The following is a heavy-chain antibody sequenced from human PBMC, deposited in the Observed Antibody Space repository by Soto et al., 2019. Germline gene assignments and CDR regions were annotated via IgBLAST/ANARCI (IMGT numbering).Heavy chain of an antibody. D-gene: IGHD6-6*01. V-gene: IGHV3-30*18. CDR3: AKDDSSSVYYYYGMDV. J-gene: IGHJ6*02. CDR2: ISYDGSNK. CDR1: GFTFRSYG. Sequence: GVSLRLSCAASGFTFRSYGMHWVRQAPGRGLEWVAVISYDGSNKYYADSVKGRFTISRDNSKNTLYLQMNSLRAEDTAVYYCAKDDSSSVYYYYGMDVWVQGTTVTVSS.